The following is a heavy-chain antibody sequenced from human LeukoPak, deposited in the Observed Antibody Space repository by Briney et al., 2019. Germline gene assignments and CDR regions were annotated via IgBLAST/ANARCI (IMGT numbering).Heavy chain of an antibody. CDR2: VSTTGGTT. J-gene: IGHJ6*04. D-gene: IGHD3-10*02. Sequence: GGTLRLSCAASGFTFSSYGMSWVRQAPGKGLEWVSAVSTTGGTTYYADSVKGRFTISRDNSKNTLFLQMNSLRAEDTAVYYCAELGITMIGGVWGKGTTVTISS. CDR1: GFTFSSYG. CDR3: AELGITMIGGV. V-gene: IGHV3-23*01.